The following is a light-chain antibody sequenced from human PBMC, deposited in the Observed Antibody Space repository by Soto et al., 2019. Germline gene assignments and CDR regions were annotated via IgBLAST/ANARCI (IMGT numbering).Light chain of an antibody. CDR1: QSVSSN. J-gene: IGKJ1*01. CDR3: QQYNNWPRT. Sequence: ETVMTQSPATLSVSPGERATLSCRASQSVSSNLAWYQQKLGQAPRLVIYGASTRATGMPERFSGSGSGTEFTLTISSLQYEDFEVYYCQQYNNWPRTLGQGTKVDIK. V-gene: IGKV3-15*01. CDR2: GAS.